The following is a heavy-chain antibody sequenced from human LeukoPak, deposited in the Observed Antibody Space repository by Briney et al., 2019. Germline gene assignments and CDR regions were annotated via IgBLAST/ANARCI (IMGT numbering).Heavy chain of an antibody. J-gene: IGHJ4*02. Sequence: GASVKVSCKASGYTFTSYFIHWVRQAPGQGLEWMGIINPSGGSTNYAQKFQGRVTMTGDTSTSTVYMELSSLRSEDTAVYYCATAKFGGNSYFDYWGQGTLVTVSS. CDR3: ATAKFGGNSYFDY. CDR2: INPSGGST. V-gene: IGHV1-46*01. CDR1: GYTFTSYF. D-gene: IGHD4-23*01.